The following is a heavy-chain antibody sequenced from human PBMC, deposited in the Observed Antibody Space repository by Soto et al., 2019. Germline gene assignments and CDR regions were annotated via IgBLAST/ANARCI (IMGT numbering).Heavy chain of an antibody. Sequence: PGGSLRLSCAASGFTFTNYVMSWVRQSPGKGLEWVSAITGSGGDTYHADSVKGRFTISRDHTKTTLYLQINSLQAEDTAVFICAKGSANGRLYYFDYWGQESRVSV. CDR1: GFTFTNYV. J-gene: IGHJ4*02. D-gene: IGHD2-8*01. CDR2: ITGSGGDT. V-gene: IGHV3-23*01. CDR3: AKGSANGRLYYFDY.